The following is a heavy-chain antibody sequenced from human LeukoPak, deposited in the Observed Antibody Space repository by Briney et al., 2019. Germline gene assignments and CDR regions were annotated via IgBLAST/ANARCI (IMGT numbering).Heavy chain of an antibody. CDR1: GYTFTDYY. J-gene: IGHJ4*02. Sequence: ASVKVSCKASGYTFTDYYMHWVRQAPGQGLDWMGWINPNTGGTNYAQKFQGRVTMTRDTSISTAYMELTSLRSDDTAVYYCARDRLAAAGGGGRGQGTLVTVSS. V-gene: IGHV1-2*02. CDR2: INPNTGGT. CDR3: ARDRLAAAGGGG. D-gene: IGHD6-13*01.